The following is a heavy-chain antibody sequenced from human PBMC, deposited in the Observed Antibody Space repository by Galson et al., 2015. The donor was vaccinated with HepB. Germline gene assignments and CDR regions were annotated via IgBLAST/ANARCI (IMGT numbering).Heavy chain of an antibody. J-gene: IGHJ4*02. Sequence: SVKVSCKASGGTFSSYAISWVRQAPGQGLEWMGGIIPIFGTANYAQKFQGRVTITADESTSTAYMELSSLRSEDTAVYYCATSPTYTMIVVGLFDYWGQGTLVTVSS. V-gene: IGHV1-69*13. D-gene: IGHD3-22*01. CDR1: GGTFSSYA. CDR3: ATSPTYTMIVVGLFDY. CDR2: IIPIFGTA.